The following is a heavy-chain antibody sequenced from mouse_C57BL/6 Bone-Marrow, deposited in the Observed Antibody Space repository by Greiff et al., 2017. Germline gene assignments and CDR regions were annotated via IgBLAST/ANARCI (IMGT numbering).Heavy chain of an antibody. J-gene: IGHJ1*03. Sequence: EVKLMESGGGLVKPGGSLKLSCAASGFTFSSYAMSWVRQTPEKRLEWVATISDGGSYTYYPDNVKGRFTISRDNAKNNLYLQMSHLKSEDTAMYYCARDSGLGPYWYFDVWGTGTTVTVSS. CDR1: GFTFSSYA. D-gene: IGHD4-1*01. V-gene: IGHV5-4*01. CDR3: ARDSGLGPYWYFDV. CDR2: ISDGGSYT.